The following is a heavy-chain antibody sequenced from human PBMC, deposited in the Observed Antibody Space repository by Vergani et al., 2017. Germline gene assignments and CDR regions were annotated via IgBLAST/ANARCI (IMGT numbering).Heavy chain of an antibody. CDR3: ARCVGQNNVLLWFGELFSYYYYMDV. CDR2: ISSSSSYI. J-gene: IGHJ6*03. V-gene: IGHV3-21*01. Sequence: EVQLVESGGGLVKPGGSLRLSCAASGFTFSSYSMNWVRQAPGKGLEWVSSISSSSSYIYYADSVKGRFTISRDNAKNSLYLQMNSLRAEDTAVYYCARCVGQNNVLLWFGELFSYYYYMDVWGKGP. D-gene: IGHD3-10*01. CDR1: GFTFSSYS.